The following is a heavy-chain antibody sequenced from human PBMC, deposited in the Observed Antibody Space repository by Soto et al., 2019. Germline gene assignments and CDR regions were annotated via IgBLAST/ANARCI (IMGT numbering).Heavy chain of an antibody. CDR1: GGSISSGGYS. Sequence: SETLSLTCAVSGGSISSGGYSWSWIRQPPGKGLEWIGYIYHSGSTYYNPSLKSRVTISVDRSKNQFSLKLSSVTAEDTAVYYCATSRTIFGVTFDYWGQGTLVTVSS. CDR2: IYHSGST. D-gene: IGHD3-3*01. CDR3: ATSRTIFGVTFDY. J-gene: IGHJ4*02. V-gene: IGHV4-30-2*01.